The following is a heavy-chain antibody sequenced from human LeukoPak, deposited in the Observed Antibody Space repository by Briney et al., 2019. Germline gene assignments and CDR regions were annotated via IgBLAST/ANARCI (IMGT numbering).Heavy chain of an antibody. V-gene: IGHV3-74*01. J-gene: IGHJ4*02. Sequence: GGSLRLSCAASGFSFSYYWMHWVRQAPGKGLVWVSRINGDGSETYYADSVKGRFTISRDSAKNTVFLQMNTLRAEDTAVYYCVRDIREYDYWGQGTLVTVSS. CDR3: VRDIREYDY. D-gene: IGHD1-14*01. CDR2: INGDGSET. CDR1: GFSFSYYW.